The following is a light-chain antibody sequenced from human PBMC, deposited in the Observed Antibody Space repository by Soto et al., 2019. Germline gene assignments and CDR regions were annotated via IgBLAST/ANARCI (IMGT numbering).Light chain of an antibody. CDR3: MQALQTPRT. J-gene: IGKJ1*01. V-gene: IGKV2-28*01. CDR2: LRS. CDR1: QSLLHSNGYNY. Sequence: DIVMTRSPLSLPVTPGEPASISCRSSQSLLHSNGYNYLDWYLQKPGQSPQLLIYLRSNRASGVPDRFSGSGSGTDFTLKISRVEAEDVGVYYCMQALQTPRTFGQGTKVEIK.